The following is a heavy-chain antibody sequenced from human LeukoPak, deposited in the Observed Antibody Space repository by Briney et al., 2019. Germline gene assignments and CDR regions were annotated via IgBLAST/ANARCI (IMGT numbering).Heavy chain of an antibody. CDR2: IYPSDSDA. V-gene: IGHV5-51*01. CDR3: ARDGPMVRGAVEDAFDI. J-gene: IGHJ3*02. Sequence: GESLKISCKGSGYSFTSYWIGWVRQMPGKGLEWMGIIYPSDSDARYSPSFQGQVTISVDKSINTAYLQWSSLKASDTAMYYCARDGPMVRGAVEDAFDIWGQGTMVTVS. CDR1: GYSFTSYW. D-gene: IGHD3-10*01.